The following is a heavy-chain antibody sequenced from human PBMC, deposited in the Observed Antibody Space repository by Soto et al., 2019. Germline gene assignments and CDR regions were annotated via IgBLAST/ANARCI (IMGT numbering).Heavy chain of an antibody. V-gene: IGHV1-46*01. Sequence: ASVKVSCKASGYTFTSYYMHWVRQAPGQGLEWMGIINPSGGSTSYAQKFQGRVTMTRDTSTSTVYMELSSLRSEDTAVYYCARESGYYYGSGSTNWFDPWGQGTLVTAPQ. J-gene: IGHJ5*02. D-gene: IGHD3-10*01. CDR1: GYTFTSYY. CDR2: INPSGGST. CDR3: ARESGYYYGSGSTNWFDP.